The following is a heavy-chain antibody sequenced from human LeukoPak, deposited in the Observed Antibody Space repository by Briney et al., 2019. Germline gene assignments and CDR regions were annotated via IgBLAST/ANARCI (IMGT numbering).Heavy chain of an antibody. Sequence: GGSLRLSCAASGFTFSSYGMHWVRQAPDKGVEWVACIRYDGSNKYSAASVKGRFTISRYNSKNTLYLQMNRLRAAVTAVYYCTAFEIWGQGTMVTVSS. J-gene: IGHJ3*02. CDR2: IRYDGSNK. CDR1: GFTFSSYG. CDR3: TAFEI. V-gene: IGHV3-30*02.